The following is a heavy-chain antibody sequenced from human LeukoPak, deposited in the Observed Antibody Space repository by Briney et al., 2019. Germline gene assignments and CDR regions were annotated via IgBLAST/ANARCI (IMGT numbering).Heavy chain of an antibody. CDR1: GFTFSSYA. V-gene: IGHV3-30*04. CDR2: ISYDGSNK. D-gene: IGHD3-3*01. J-gene: IGHJ4*02. CDR3: AGDQEWLLLSFGFDY. Sequence: GGSLRLSCAASGFTFSSYAVHWVRQAPGKGLEWVAVISYDGSNKYYADSVKGRFTISRDNSKNTLYLQMNSLRAEDTAVYYCAGDQEWLLLSFGFDYWGQGTLVTVSS.